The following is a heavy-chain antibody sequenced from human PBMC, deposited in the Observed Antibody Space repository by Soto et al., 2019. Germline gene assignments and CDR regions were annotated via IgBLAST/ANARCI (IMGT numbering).Heavy chain of an antibody. CDR2: IRSKAYNGGV. D-gene: IGHD2-15*01. J-gene: IGHJ1*01. CDR3: STYDCSGGRCHKYFQH. V-gene: IGHV3-49*03. CDR1: GFTFGDYA. Sequence: GGSLRLSCSASGFTFGDYALSWFRQAPGKGLEWVGFIRSKAYNGGVEYAASVRGRFTISRDDSKSIAYLQMNSLKAEDTAVYYCSTYDCSGGRCHKYFQHWGQGTLVTVSS.